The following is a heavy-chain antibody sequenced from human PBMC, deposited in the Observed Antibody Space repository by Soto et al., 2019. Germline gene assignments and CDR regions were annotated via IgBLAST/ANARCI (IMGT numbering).Heavy chain of an antibody. V-gene: IGHV4-31*03. CDR3: AALFYDILTGFWSYFDY. J-gene: IGHJ4*02. D-gene: IGHD3-9*01. CDR2: IYYSGST. Sequence: SETLSLTCTVSGGSISSGGYYWSWIRQHPGKGLEWIGYIYYSGSTYYNPSLKSRVTISVDTSKNQFSLKLSSVTAADTAVYYCAALFYDILTGFWSYFDYWGQGTLVTVS. CDR1: GGSISSGGYY.